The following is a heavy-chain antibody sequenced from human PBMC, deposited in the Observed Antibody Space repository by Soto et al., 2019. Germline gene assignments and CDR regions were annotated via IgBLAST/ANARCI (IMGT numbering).Heavy chain of an antibody. CDR2: ISAYNGNT. J-gene: IGHJ3*02. V-gene: IGHV1-18*01. CDR3: ASYYDSSGYYPDDAFDI. CDR1: GYTFTSYG. Sequence: QVQLVQSGAEVKKPGASVKVSCKASGYTFTSYGISWVRQAPGQGLEWMGWISAYNGNTNYAQKLQGRVTMTTDTSTSTADMELRSLRSDDTAVYYCASYYDSSGYYPDDAFDIWGQGTMVTVSS. D-gene: IGHD3-22*01.